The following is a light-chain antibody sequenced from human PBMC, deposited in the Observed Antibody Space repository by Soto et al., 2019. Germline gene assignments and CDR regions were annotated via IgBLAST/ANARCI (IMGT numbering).Light chain of an antibody. V-gene: IGLV2-14*01. J-gene: IGLJ2*01. Sequence: QSALTQAASVSGSPGQSITISCTGTSSDVGGYNYVSWYQQHPGKAPKLMIYDVINRPSGVSNRFSGSKSGNTASLTISGLQAEDEADYYCSSYTSSSTRVFGGGTKLTVL. CDR1: SSDVGGYNY. CDR3: SSYTSSSTRV. CDR2: DVI.